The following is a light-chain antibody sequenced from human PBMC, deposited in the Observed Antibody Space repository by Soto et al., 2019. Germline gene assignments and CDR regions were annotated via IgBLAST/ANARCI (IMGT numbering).Light chain of an antibody. Sequence: QSALTQPASVSGSPGQSITISCTGTSSDVGGYNYVSWYQQLPGKAPKLIISDDSDRPSGVSNRFSGSKSRNTASLTISGLQAEDEADYYCSSYTSSSLVVFGGGTKLTVL. J-gene: IGLJ2*01. CDR2: DDS. CDR1: SSDVGGYNY. CDR3: SSYTSSSLVV. V-gene: IGLV2-14*03.